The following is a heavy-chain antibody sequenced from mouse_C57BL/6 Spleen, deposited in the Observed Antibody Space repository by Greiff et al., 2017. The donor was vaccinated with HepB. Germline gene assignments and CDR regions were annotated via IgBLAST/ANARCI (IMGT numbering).Heavy chain of an antibody. Sequence: EVQVVESGGGLVKPGGSLKLSCAASGFTFSDYGMHWVRQAPEKGLEWVAYISSGSSTIYYADTVKGRFTISRDNAKNTLFLQMTSLRSEDTAMYYCAVYYGSSWWYFDVWGTGTTVTVSS. V-gene: IGHV5-17*01. J-gene: IGHJ1*03. CDR2: ISSGSSTI. CDR3: AVYYGSSWWYFDV. CDR1: GFTFSDYG. D-gene: IGHD1-1*01.